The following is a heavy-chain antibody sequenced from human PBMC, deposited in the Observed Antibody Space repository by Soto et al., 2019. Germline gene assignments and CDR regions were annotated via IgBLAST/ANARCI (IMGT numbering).Heavy chain of an antibody. Sequence: SETLSLTCAVSGGSISSGGYSWSWIRQPPGKGLEWIGYIYHSGSTYYNPSLKSRVTISVNTSKNTLYLQMNSLRAEDTAVYYCAREIVTTGEYYFDSWGQGTLVTVSS. J-gene: IGHJ4*02. CDR2: IYHSGST. CDR1: GGSISSGGYS. V-gene: IGHV4-30-2*01. CDR3: AREIVTTGEYYFDS. D-gene: IGHD1-1*01.